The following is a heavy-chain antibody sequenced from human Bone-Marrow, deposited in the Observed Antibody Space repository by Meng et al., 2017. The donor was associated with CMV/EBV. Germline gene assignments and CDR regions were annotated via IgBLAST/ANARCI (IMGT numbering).Heavy chain of an antibody. CDR3: ARVFPLSNIYYYGMDV. V-gene: IGHV3-21*01. J-gene: IGHJ6*02. Sequence: FNFSSYSRNWVRQAPGKGLEWVSSISSSSSYIYYADSVKGRFTISRDNAKNSLYLQMNSLRAEDTAVYYCARVFPLSNIYYYGMDVWGQGTTVTVSS. CDR2: ISSSSSYI. CDR1: FNFSSYS. D-gene: IGHD2-21*01.